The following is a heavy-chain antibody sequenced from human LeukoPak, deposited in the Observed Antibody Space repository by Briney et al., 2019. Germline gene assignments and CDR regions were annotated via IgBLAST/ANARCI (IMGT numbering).Heavy chain of an antibody. D-gene: IGHD5-18*01. CDR2: FDPEDGET. V-gene: IGHV1-24*01. CDR3: ATGRYSYGIPFDY. J-gene: IGHJ4*02. Sequence: ASVKVSYKVSGYTLTELSMHWVRQAPGKGLEWMGGFDPEDGETIYAQKFQGRVTMTEDTSTDTAYMEPSSLRSEDTAVYYCATGRYSYGIPFDYWGQGTLVTVSS. CDR1: GYTLTELS.